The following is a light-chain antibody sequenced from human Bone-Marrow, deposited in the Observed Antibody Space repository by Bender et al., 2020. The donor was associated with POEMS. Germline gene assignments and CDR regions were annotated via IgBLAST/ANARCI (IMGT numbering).Light chain of an antibody. V-gene: IGLV1-44*01. CDR2: INN. Sequence: QSVLTQPPSASGTPGQRVTISCSGSSSNIGTNPVNWYQQLPGTAPKLLIYINNQRPSVVPDRFSGSKSGTSASLAISGLQSEDEADYYRAACEDSLNGWVFGGGTKLTVL. CDR1: SSNIGTNP. CDR3: AACEDSLNGWV. J-gene: IGLJ3*02.